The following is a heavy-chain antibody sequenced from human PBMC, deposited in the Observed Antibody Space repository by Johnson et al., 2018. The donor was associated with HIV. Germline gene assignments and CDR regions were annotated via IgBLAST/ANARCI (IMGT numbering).Heavy chain of an antibody. J-gene: IGHJ3*02. CDR2: IWYDGNNK. CDR1: GFTFSSYG. D-gene: IGHD5-24*01. CDR3: AKDIGDGYNRWGVGDM. Sequence: QVQLVESGGGVVQPGRSLRLSCAASGFTFSSYGMHWVRQAPGKGLEWVAVIWYDGNNKYYADSVKGRFTISRDNSKNTVHLQMNSLRAEDTAGYHCAKDIGDGYNRWGVGDMWGPGIMVTVSS. V-gene: IGHV3-33*06.